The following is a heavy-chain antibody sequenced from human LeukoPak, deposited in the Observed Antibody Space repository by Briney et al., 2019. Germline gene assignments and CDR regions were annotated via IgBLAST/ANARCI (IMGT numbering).Heavy chain of an antibody. Sequence: GGSLRLSCAASGFTFSSYAMSWVRQAPGKGLEWISAISGSSGSTYYADSVKGRFTISRDNSKNTLYLQVNSLSAEDTAVYYCAKDRGSSSLYFDYWGQGTLVTVSS. V-gene: IGHV3-23*01. D-gene: IGHD6-13*01. CDR3: AKDRGSSSLYFDY. CDR2: ISGSSGST. CDR1: GFTFSSYA. J-gene: IGHJ4*02.